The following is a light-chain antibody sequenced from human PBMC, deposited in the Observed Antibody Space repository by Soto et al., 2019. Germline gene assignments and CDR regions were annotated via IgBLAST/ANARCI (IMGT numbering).Light chain of an antibody. CDR1: QSVTSSY. V-gene: IGKV3-11*01. CDR2: DAS. CDR3: QQRSNWPLA. J-gene: IGKJ4*01. Sequence: EIVLTQSPATLSLSPGERATLSCRASQSVTSSYLAWYQQKPGQAPRLLIYDASTRATGIPARFSGSGSGIDFTLTISSLEPEDFAVYYCQQRSNWPLAFGGGTKVEFK.